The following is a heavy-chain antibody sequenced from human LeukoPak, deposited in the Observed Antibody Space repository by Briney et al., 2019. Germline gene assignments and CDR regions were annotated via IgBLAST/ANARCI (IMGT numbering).Heavy chain of an antibody. Sequence: ASVKVSCKASGYTFTGYYMHWVRQAPGQGLEWMGWINPNSGGTNYAQKLQGRVTMTTDTSTSTAYMELRSLRSDDTAVYYCAREVTIFGVVISFPDYWGQGTLVTVSS. J-gene: IGHJ4*02. CDR1: GYTFTGYY. D-gene: IGHD3-3*01. V-gene: IGHV1-2*02. CDR3: AREVTIFGVVISFPDY. CDR2: INPNSGGT.